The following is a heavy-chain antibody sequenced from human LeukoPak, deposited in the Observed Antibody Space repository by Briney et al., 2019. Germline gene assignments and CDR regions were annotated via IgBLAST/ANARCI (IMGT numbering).Heavy chain of an antibody. CDR3: ARVSSSWYKDWYFDL. D-gene: IGHD6-13*01. CDR1: GGSFSGYY. J-gene: IGHJ2*01. CDR2: INHSGST. V-gene: IGHV4-34*01. Sequence: SETLSLTCAVYGGSFSGYYWSWIRQPPGKGLEWIGEINHSGSTNYNPSLKGRVTISVDTSKNQFSLKLSSVTAADTAVYYCARVSSSWYKDWYFDLWGRGTLVTVSS.